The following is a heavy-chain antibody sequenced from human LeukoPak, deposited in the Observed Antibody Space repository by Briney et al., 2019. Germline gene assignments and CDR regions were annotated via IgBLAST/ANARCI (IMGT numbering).Heavy chain of an antibody. D-gene: IGHD3-3*01. CDR1: GDSISSSNSY. CDR2: INHSGST. Sequence: SETLSLTCTVSGDSISSSNSYWGWIRQPPGKGLEWIGEINHSGSTNYNPSLKSRVTISVDTSKNQFSLKLSSVTAADTAVYYCARMRTKQFGVVIRARGWGNYFDYWGQGTLVTVSS. V-gene: IGHV4-39*07. CDR3: ARMRTKQFGVVIRARGWGNYFDY. J-gene: IGHJ4*02.